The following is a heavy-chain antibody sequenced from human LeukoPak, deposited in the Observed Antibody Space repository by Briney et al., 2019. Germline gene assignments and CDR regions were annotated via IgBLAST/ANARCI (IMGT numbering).Heavy chain of an antibody. CDR1: GGSFSGYY. J-gene: IGHJ4*02. CDR3: AREGLGIVLPIDY. CDR2: INHSGST. V-gene: IGHV4-34*01. Sequence: PSETLSLTCAVYGGSFSGYYWSWIRQPPGKGLEWIGEINHSGSTNYNPSLKSRVTISVDTSKNQFSLKLSSVTGADTAVYYWAREGLGIVLPIDYWGQGTLVTVSS. D-gene: IGHD7-27*01.